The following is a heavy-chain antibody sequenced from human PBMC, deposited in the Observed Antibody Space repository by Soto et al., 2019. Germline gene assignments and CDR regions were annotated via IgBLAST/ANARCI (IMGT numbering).Heavy chain of an antibody. CDR3: ARDPNWKGAFDI. V-gene: IGHV3-53*01. J-gene: IGHJ3*02. D-gene: IGHD1-1*01. CDR2: IYSGGST. Sequence: PGGSLRLSCAASGFTVSTNYMSWVRQAPGRGLEWVSVIYSGGSTYYADSVKGRFTISRDNAKNSLYLQMNSLRAEDTAVYYCARDPNWKGAFDIWGQGTMVTVSS. CDR1: GFTVSTNY.